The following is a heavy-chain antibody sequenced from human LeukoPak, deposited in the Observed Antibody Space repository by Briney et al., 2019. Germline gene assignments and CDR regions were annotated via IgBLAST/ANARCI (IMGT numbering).Heavy chain of an antibody. Sequence: ASVKVSCKASGYTFTSYGISWVRQAPGQGLEWMGWISAYNGNTNYAQKLQGRVTMTTDTSTSTAYMELRSLRSDDTAVYYCARDNQLLSAGPSSDPWGQGTLVTVSS. CDR1: GYTFTSYG. CDR3: ARDNQLLSAGPSSDP. D-gene: IGHD2-2*01. CDR2: ISAYNGNT. J-gene: IGHJ5*02. V-gene: IGHV1-18*01.